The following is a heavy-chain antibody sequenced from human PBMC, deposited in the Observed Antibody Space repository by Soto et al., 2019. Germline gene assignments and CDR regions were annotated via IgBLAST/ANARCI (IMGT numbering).Heavy chain of an antibody. Sequence: QVQLVQSGAEVKKPGASVKVSCKASGYTFTSYYMHWVRQAPGQGLEWMGIINPSGGSTSYAQKFQGRVTMTRDTSTRTVYMELSSLRSEDTAVYYCARLVRRALLDYWGQGTLVTVSS. D-gene: IGHD1-26*01. V-gene: IGHV1-46*03. J-gene: IGHJ4*02. CDR1: GYTFTSYY. CDR3: ARLVRRALLDY. CDR2: INPSGGST.